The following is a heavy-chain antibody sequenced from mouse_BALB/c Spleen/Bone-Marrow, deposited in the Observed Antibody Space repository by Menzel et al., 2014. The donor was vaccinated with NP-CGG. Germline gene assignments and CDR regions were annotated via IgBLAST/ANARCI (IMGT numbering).Heavy chain of an antibody. CDR2: IDPANGNT. D-gene: IGHD2-14*01. V-gene: IGHV14-3*02. Sequence: VQLQESGAELVKPGASVKLSCTASGFNITDTYMHWVKQRPEQGLEWIGRIDPANGNTKYDPKFQGKATITADTSSNTAYLQLSSLTSEDTAGYYCARYRLGTYFDYWGQGTALTVSS. J-gene: IGHJ2*01. CDR1: GFNITDTY. CDR3: ARYRLGTYFDY.